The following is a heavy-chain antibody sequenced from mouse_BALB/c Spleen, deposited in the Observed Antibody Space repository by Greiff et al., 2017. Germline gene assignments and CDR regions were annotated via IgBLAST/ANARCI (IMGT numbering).Heavy chain of an antibody. Sequence: EVQLQESGPGLVKPSQSLSLTCTVTGYSITSDYDWNWIRKFPGNKLEWMGYISYSGSTSYNPSLKSRISITRDTSKNQFFLQLNSVTTEDTATYYCARDGDGNYYFDYWGQGTTLTVSS. J-gene: IGHJ2*01. CDR1: GYSITSDYD. D-gene: IGHD2-1*01. CDR2: ISYSGST. V-gene: IGHV3-2*02. CDR3: ARDGDGNYYFDY.